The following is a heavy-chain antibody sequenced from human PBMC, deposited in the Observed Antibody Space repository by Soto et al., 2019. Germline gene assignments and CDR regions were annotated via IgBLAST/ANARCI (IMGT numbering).Heavy chain of an antibody. J-gene: IGHJ4*02. CDR1: GYTFTSYA. CDR2: INAGNGNT. D-gene: IGHD2-21*02. Sequence: QVQLVQSGAEEKKPGASVKVSCKASGYTFTSYAMHWVRQAPGQRLEWMGWINAGNGNTKYSQKFQGRVTITRDTSASTAYMEXXXLRSEDTAVYYCARSIVVVTALDYWGQGTLVTVSS. V-gene: IGHV1-3*05. CDR3: ARSIVVVTALDY.